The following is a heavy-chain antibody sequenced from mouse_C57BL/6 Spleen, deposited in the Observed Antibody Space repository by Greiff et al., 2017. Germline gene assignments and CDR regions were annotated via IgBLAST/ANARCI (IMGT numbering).Heavy chain of an antibody. V-gene: IGHV1-15*01. CDR2: IDPETGGT. Sequence: LVESGAELVRPGASVTLSCKASGYTFTDYEMHWVKQTPVHGLEWIGAIDPETGGTAYNQKFKGKAILTADKSSSTAYMELRSLTSEDSAVYYCRGTTVVVDFDYWGQGTTLTVSS. CDR1: GYTFTDYE. J-gene: IGHJ2*01. D-gene: IGHD1-1*01. CDR3: RGTTVVVDFDY.